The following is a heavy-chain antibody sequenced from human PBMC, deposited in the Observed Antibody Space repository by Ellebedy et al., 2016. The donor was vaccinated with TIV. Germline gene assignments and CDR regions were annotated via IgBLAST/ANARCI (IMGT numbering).Heavy chain of an antibody. J-gene: IGHJ4*02. CDR1: GFTFSSHA. CDR3: VKIYSSGFYYGRLDY. V-gene: IGHV3-23*01. Sequence: GGSLRLSCAASGFTFSSHAMSWVRQTPGKGLEWVSGISAGGDSTYYVDSVKGRFTISRDNSKKTLYLQMNSLRAEDTAVYYYVKIYSSGFYYGRLDYWGQGTLVTVSS. CDR2: ISAGGDST. D-gene: IGHD3-22*01.